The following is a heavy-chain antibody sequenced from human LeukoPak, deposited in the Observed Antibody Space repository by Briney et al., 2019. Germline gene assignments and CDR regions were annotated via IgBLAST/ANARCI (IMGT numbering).Heavy chain of an antibody. CDR3: ARDPYYYDSSGYYHLNYYFDY. Sequence: ASVTVSCKAPGYTFTSYGINWVRQAPGQGLEWMGWINSYNGNTNYAQKLQGRVTMTTDTSTSTAYMELRSLRSDDAAVYYCARDPYYYDSSGYYHLNYYFDYWGQGTLVTVSS. CDR2: INSYNGNT. D-gene: IGHD3-22*01. V-gene: IGHV1-18*01. J-gene: IGHJ4*02. CDR1: GYTFTSYG.